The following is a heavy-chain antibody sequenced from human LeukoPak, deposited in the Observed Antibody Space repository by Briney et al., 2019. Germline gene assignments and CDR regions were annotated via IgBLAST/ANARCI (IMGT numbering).Heavy chain of an antibody. CDR1: GFTFSSYW. V-gene: IGHV3-74*01. D-gene: IGHD3-22*01. CDR2: INSDGSST. J-gene: IGHJ5*02. Sequence: GGSLRLSCAASGFTFSSYWMHWVRQAPGKGLVWVSRINSDGSSTSHADSVKGRFTISRDNAKNTLYLQMNSLRAEDTAVYYCARDPSWYYDSSGYNWFDPWGQGTLVTVSS. CDR3: ARDPSWYYDSSGYNWFDP.